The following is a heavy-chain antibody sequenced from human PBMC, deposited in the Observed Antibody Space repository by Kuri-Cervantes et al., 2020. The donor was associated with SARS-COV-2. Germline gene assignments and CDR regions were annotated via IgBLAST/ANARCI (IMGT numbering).Heavy chain of an antibody. CDR1: GYTFTGYY. D-gene: IGHD6-6*01. CDR2: IIPILGTA. J-gene: IGHJ4*02. V-gene: IGHV1-69*08. CDR3: ARGVAARSPFDH. Sequence: SVKVSCKASGYTFTGYYMHWVRQAPGQGLEWMGRIIPILGTANYAQKFQGRVTITANISTSTAYMELSSLRSEDTAVYYCARGVAARSPFDHWGQGTLVTISS.